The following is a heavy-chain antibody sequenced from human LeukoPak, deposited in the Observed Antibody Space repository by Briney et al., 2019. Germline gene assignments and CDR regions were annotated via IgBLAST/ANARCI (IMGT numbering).Heavy chain of an antibody. J-gene: IGHJ2*01. Sequence: PSQTLSLTCTVSGGSISSGGYYWSWIRQHPGKGLEWIGYIYYSGSTYYNPSLKSRVTISVDTSKNQFSLKLSSVTAADTAVYYCARAPITMVRGVIQSPGYFDLWGRGTLVTVSS. CDR2: IYYSGST. V-gene: IGHV4-31*03. CDR3: ARAPITMVRGVIQSPGYFDL. CDR1: GGSISSGGYY. D-gene: IGHD3-10*01.